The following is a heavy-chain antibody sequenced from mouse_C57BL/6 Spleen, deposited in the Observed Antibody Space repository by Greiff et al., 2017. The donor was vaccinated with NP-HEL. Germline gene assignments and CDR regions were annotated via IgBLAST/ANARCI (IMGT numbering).Heavy chain of an antibody. CDR1: GYSFTDYN. D-gene: IGHD4-1*01. Sequence: VHVKQSGPELVKPGASVKISCKASGYSFTDYNMNWVKQSNGKSLEWIGVINPNYGTTSYNQKFKGKATLTVDQSSSTAYMQLNSLTSEDSAVYYCAINWDNYYAMDYWGQGTSVTVSS. CDR3: AINWDNYYAMDY. J-gene: IGHJ4*01. CDR2: INPNYGTT. V-gene: IGHV1-39*01.